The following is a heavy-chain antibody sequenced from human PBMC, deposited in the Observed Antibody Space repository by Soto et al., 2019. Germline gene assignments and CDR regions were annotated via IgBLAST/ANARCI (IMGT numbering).Heavy chain of an antibody. CDR2: IYYSGST. Sequence: QVQLQESGPGLVKPSQTLSLTCTVSGGSISSGGYYWSWIRQHPGKGLEWIGYIYYSGSTYYNPSFKGGVTMSVATSKSKFSLKLSSVTAADTAVYYCAADAKYSSSWYYFDYWGQGTLVTVSS. D-gene: IGHD6-13*01. V-gene: IGHV4-31*03. CDR3: AADAKYSSSWYYFDY. J-gene: IGHJ4*02. CDR1: GGSISSGGYY.